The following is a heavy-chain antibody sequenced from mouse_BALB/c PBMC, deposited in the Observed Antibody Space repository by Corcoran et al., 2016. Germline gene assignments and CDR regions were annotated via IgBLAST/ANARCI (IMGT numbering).Heavy chain of an antibody. Sequence: EVQLQQSGAELVKPGASVKLSCTASGFNIKDTYMHWVKQRPEQGLEWIGRSDPANGNTKYDPKFQGKATITADTSSNTSYLQLSSLKSEDTAVYYCANCDWYFDVWGAGTTVTVSS. CDR2: SDPANGNT. V-gene: IGHV14-3*02. CDR1: GFNIKDTY. D-gene: IGHD3-1*01. CDR3: ANCDWYFDV. J-gene: IGHJ1*01.